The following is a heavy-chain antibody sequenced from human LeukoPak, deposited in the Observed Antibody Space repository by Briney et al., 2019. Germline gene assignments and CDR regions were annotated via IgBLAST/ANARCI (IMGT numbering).Heavy chain of an antibody. CDR2: INPSGGST. Sequence: ASVKVSCTASGYTFTSYYLHWVRQAPGQGLEWMGIINPSGGSTTYAQKFQGRVTMTRDTSTSTVYMELSSLRSDDTAVYYCARTYSSRDAFDLWGQGTLVTVSS. V-gene: IGHV1-46*01. J-gene: IGHJ3*01. CDR3: ARTYSSRDAFDL. CDR1: GYTFTSYY. D-gene: IGHD3-22*01.